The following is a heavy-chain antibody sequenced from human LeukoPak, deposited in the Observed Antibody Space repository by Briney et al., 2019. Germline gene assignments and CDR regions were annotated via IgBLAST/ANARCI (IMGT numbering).Heavy chain of an antibody. CDR1: GFIFSSYD. V-gene: IGHV3-21*01. CDR2: ISSGGSHI. J-gene: IGHJ4*02. Sequence: GGSLRLSCAASGFIFSSYDMNWVRQAPGKGLEWVSSISSGGSHIYYEDSLKGRFTISRDNAKNSLYLQMNRLRVEDTAVYYCARDLLASGDYWGQGTLVTVSS. CDR3: ARDLLASGDY. D-gene: IGHD1-26*01.